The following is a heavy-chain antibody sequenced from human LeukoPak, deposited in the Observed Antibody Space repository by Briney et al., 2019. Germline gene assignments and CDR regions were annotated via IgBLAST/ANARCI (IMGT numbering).Heavy chain of an antibody. CDR2: IYYSGST. CDR1: GGSISSGGYY. V-gene: IGHV4-31*03. D-gene: IGHD3-22*01. J-gene: IGHJ4*02. CDR3: AREDYYGGSGYSIDY. Sequence: SETLSLTCTVSGGSISSGGYYWSWIRPHPGKGLEWIGYIYYSGSTYYNPSLKSRVTISVDTSKNQLSLKLSSVTAADTAVYYCAREDYYGGSGYSIDYWGQGTLVTVSS.